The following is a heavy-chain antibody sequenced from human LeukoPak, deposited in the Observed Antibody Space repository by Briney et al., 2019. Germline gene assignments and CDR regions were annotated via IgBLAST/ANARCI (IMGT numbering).Heavy chain of an antibody. D-gene: IGHD3-10*01. J-gene: IGHJ5*02. V-gene: IGHV1-24*01. CDR3: ATVGYYGSGSYYQTNWFDP. CDR1: GYTLTELS. Sequence: EASVKVSCKVSGYTLTELSMHWVRQAPGKGLEWMGGFDPEDGETIYAQKFQGRVTMTEDTSTDTAYMELSSLRSEDTAVYYCATVGYYGSGSYYQTNWFDPWGQGTLVTVSS. CDR2: FDPEDGET.